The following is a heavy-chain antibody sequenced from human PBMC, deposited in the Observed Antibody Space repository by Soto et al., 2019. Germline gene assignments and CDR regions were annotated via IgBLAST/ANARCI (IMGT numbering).Heavy chain of an antibody. CDR3: ARVTHRGGYDRVFDY. D-gene: IGHD5-12*01. V-gene: IGHV1-2*02. CDR1: GYTFTGYY. CDR2: INPNSGGT. J-gene: IGHJ4*02. Sequence: ASVKVSCKASGYTFTGYYMHWVRQAPGQGLEWMGWINPNSGGTKYAQKFQGRVTMTRDTSISTAYMELSRLRSDDTAVYYCARVTHRGGYDRVFDYWGQGSPVTVSS.